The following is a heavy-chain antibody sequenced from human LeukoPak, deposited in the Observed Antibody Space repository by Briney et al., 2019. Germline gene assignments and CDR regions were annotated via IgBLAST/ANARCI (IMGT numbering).Heavy chain of an antibody. CDR1: AGSISRHY. V-gene: IGHV4-59*11. J-gene: IGHJ5*01. CDR3: AREGPCSSTSCYSNHWLDS. CDR2: IYYSGST. Sequence: SETLSLTCTVSAGSISRHYWSWIRQPPGKGLEWIGYIYYSGSTNYNPSRKSRVTISVDTSKNQFSLKLSSVTAADTAVYYCAREGPCSSTSCYSNHWLDSWGQGTLVTVSS. D-gene: IGHD2-2*01.